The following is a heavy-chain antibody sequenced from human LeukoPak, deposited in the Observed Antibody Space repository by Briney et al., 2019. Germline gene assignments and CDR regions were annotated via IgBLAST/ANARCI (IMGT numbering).Heavy chain of an antibody. D-gene: IGHD2-15*01. CDR3: AKDRGYCSGGSCYWGFYFDY. V-gene: IGHV3-30*18. CDR2: ISYDGSNK. Sequence: GGSLRLSCAASGFTFSSYGMHWVRQASGKGLECVAVISYDGSNKYYPDSVKGRFTFSRDNSKNTLYLQMNTLRAEDTAVYYCAKDRGYCSGGSCYWGFYFDYWGQGTLVTVSS. J-gene: IGHJ4*02. CDR1: GFTFSSYG.